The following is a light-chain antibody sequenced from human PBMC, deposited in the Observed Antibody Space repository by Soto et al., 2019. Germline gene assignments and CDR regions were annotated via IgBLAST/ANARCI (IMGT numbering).Light chain of an antibody. Sequence: DIQMTQSPSSLSASVGDRVTITCQASQDITNSLNWYQQKPGKAPNLLIFDVFNLDAGLPSRFSGSGSGTYFTFTIHSLQPEDVATYYCQQYDHLSLTFGGGTKVEIK. V-gene: IGKV1-33*01. J-gene: IGKJ4*01. CDR2: DVF. CDR1: QDITNS. CDR3: QQYDHLSLT.